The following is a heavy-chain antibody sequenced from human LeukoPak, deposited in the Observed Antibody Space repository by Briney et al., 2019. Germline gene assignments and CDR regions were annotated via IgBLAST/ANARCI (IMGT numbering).Heavy chain of an antibody. CDR2: IYSGGST. D-gene: IGHD5-24*01. CDR3: ASGSKDDYYYGIDV. V-gene: IGHV3-53*01. Sequence: GGSLRLSCAASGFTVRRNYMTWVRQAPGKGLEWVSVIYSGGSTDYADSVKGRFSISRDNSKNTVNLQMNSLRAEDTAVYYCASGSKDDYYYGIDVWGQGATVTVSS. J-gene: IGHJ6*02. CDR1: GFTVRRNY.